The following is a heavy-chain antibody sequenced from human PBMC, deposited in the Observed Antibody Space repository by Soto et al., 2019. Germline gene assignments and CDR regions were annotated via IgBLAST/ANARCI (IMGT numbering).Heavy chain of an antibody. CDR1: GFSLTSRPVG. Sequence: QITLKESGPTRVKPTQTLMLTCSFSGFSLTSRPVGVAWIRQPPGKALEWLAVIYWDDDKRYSPSLKSRLTIAKDTSQNQVVLTMAYMDHVDTATYFCAHSGDMNGNWDQGYLDNWGQGILVTVSS. D-gene: IGHD1-1*01. J-gene: IGHJ4*02. V-gene: IGHV2-5*02. CDR3: AHSGDMNGNWDQGYLDN. CDR2: IYWDDDK.